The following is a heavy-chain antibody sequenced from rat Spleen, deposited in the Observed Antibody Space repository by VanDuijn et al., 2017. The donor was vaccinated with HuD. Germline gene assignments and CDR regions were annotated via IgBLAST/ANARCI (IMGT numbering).Heavy chain of an antibody. CDR1: GFTFSYFP. CDR2: ISTSGDST. J-gene: IGHJ2*01. D-gene: IGHD1-2*01. Sequence: EVQVVESGGGLVQPGRSMKLSCAASGFTFSYFPMAWVRQAPTKGLEWVATISTSGDSTYYRDSVMGRFTISRDNAKSTLYLQMNSLRSEDTATYYCTRVDYSSYPDHWGQGVMVTVSS. V-gene: IGHV5-46*01. CDR3: TRVDYSSYPDH.